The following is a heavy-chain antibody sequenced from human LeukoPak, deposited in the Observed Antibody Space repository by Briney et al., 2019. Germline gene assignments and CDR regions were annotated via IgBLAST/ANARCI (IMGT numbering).Heavy chain of an antibody. Sequence: SETLSLTCAVSGGSISSSNWWSWVRQPPGKGLEWIGEIYHSGSTNYNPSVKSRVTTSVDKSKNQFSLKLSSVTAADTAVYYCAIRRRVWYFDLWGRGTLVSVSS. J-gene: IGHJ2*01. CDR2: IYHSGST. CDR1: GGSISSSNW. CDR3: AIRRRVWYFDL. V-gene: IGHV4-4*02.